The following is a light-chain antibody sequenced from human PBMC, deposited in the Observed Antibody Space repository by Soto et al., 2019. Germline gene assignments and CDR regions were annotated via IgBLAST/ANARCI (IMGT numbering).Light chain of an antibody. CDR3: QQYGSSGT. CDR1: QSSNY. J-gene: IGKJ1*01. CDR2: GAS. V-gene: IGKV3-20*01. Sequence: EILLTQSPGTLSLSPGERATLSCRASQSSNYLSWYQQRPGQPPRLLIYGASSRATGIPDRLSGSGSGTDFTLTISRLEPEDFAVYYCQQYGSSGTFGQGTKVDIK.